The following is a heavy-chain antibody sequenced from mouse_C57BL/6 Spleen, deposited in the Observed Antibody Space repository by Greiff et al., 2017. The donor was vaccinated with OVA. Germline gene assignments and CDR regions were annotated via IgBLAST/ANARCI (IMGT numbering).Heavy chain of an antibody. CDR3: ARAYPSSSTTVADY. Sequence: QVQLKQPGAELVKPGASVKLSCKASGYTFTSYWMHWVKQRPGQGLEWIGMIHPNSGSTNYNEKFKSKATLTVDKSSSTAYMQLSSLTSEDAAVYYCARAYPSSSTTVADYWGQGTTLTVSA. J-gene: IGHJ2*01. CDR1: GYTFTSYW. D-gene: IGHD1-1*01. V-gene: IGHV1-64*01. CDR2: IHPNSGST.